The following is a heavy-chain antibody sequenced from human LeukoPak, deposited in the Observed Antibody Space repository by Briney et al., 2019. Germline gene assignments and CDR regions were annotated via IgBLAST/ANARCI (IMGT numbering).Heavy chain of an antibody. CDR3: ARLVTAATGNCFDP. J-gene: IGHJ5*02. D-gene: IGHD1-7*01. CDR1: GGSMSGISYY. CDR2: IHKSGNT. Sequence: TSETLSLICTVSGGSMSGISYYWAWIRQPPGKGLEWIGSIHKSGNTYYTASLKSRVTISVDTSKNRFSLTLTSATATDTAVYYCARLVTAATGNCFDPWRQGTLVTVSS. V-gene: IGHV4-39*01.